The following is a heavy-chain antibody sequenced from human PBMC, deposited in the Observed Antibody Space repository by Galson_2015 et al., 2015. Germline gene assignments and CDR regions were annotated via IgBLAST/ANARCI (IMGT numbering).Heavy chain of an antibody. CDR2: IYGGGNP. Sequence: SLRLSCAASGFTVTSTSVSWVRQAPGKGLEWVSVIYGGGNPFYADSVKGRFTISRDNSKNTVYLQMNSLRVEDTAVYYCAKGNGGSFDYWGQGALVTVSS. CDR1: GFTVTSTS. CDR3: AKGNGGSFDY. V-gene: IGHV3-53*01. D-gene: IGHD2-8*01. J-gene: IGHJ4*02.